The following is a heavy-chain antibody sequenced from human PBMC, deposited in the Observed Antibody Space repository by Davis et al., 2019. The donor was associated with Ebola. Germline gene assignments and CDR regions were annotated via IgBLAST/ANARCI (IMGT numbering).Heavy chain of an antibody. V-gene: IGHV1-2*06. J-gene: IGHJ6*04. CDR2: INPNSGGT. CDR3: ARGPRITMIVVVRYGMDV. D-gene: IGHD3-22*01. Sequence: AASVKVSCKASGYTFTGYYMHWVRQAPGQGLEWMGRINPNSGGTNYAQKFQGRVTMTRDTSISTAYMELSRLRSDDTAVYYCARGPRITMIVVVRYGMDVWGKGTTVTVSS. CDR1: GYTFTGYY.